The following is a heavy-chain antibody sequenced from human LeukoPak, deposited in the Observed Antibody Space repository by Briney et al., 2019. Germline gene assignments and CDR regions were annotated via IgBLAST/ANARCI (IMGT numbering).Heavy chain of an antibody. CDR3: ARRPGIEYYFDY. CDR1: GFTFSSYG. Sequence: GGSLRLSCAGSGFTFSSYGLRWVRQAPGKGLDWVSYISTTGTPTYYADSVKGRFTISRDNAKNSLYLQMNSLRDEDTAVYYCARRPGIEYYFDYWGQGTLVTVSS. CDR2: ISTTGTPT. D-gene: IGHD3-10*01. J-gene: IGHJ4*02. V-gene: IGHV3-48*02.